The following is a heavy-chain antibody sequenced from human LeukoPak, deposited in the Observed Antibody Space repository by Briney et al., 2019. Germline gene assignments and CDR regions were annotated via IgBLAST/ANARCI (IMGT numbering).Heavy chain of an antibody. Sequence: SETLSLTCAVDGGSLSGYFWSWIRQPPGKGLEWIGEINVDGSINYNPSLKSRVTISADTSKSQFSLELTSVIAADTAVFYCARARSTVTTYFDSWGQGTLVIVSP. J-gene: IGHJ4*02. CDR1: GGSLSGYF. D-gene: IGHD4-17*01. CDR3: ARARSTVTTYFDS. CDR2: INVDGSI. V-gene: IGHV4-34*01.